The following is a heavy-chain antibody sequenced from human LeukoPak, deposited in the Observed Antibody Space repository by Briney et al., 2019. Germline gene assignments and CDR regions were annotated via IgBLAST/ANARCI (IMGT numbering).Heavy chain of an antibody. Sequence: AAVKVSCKTSGYIFSDYYLHWVRQAPGQGLEWMGWINPHSGVTKYAQKFQGRVTVTRDTSISSASMEVSSLRSADTAVYYCARGYCSSTSCYAPDYWGQGTLVTVSS. J-gene: IGHJ4*02. CDR2: INPHSGVT. CDR1: GYIFSDYY. D-gene: IGHD2-2*01. CDR3: ARGYCSSTSCYAPDY. V-gene: IGHV1-2*02.